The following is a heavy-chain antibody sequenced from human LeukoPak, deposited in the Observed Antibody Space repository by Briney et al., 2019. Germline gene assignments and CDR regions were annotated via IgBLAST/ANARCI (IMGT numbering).Heavy chain of an antibody. CDR2: ISGGGGST. D-gene: IGHD1-14*01. Sequence: GGSLRLSCAASEFTFSNYAMNCVRQAPGKGLEWVSGISGGGGSTYYADSVKGRFTLSRDNSQNTLYLQMESLRAEDTALYYCAKGSGINHYHWIDPWGQGTLVTVSS. CDR1: EFTFSNYA. V-gene: IGHV3-23*01. CDR3: AKGSGINHYHWIDP. J-gene: IGHJ5*02.